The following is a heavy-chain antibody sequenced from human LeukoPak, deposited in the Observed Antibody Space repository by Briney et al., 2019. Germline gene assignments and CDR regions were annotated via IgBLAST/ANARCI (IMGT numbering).Heavy chain of an antibody. CDR1: GFTFSDYY. V-gene: IGHV3-23*01. CDR3: AKDRYRDRAAAGPGETYFDY. J-gene: IGHJ4*02. Sequence: GGSLRLSCAASGFTFSDYYMSWIRQAPGKGLEWVSYISGSGGSTYYADSVKGRFTISRDNSKNTLYLQMNSLRAEDTAVYYCAKDRYRDRAAAGPGETYFDYWGQGTLVTVSS. D-gene: IGHD6-13*01. CDR2: ISGSGGST.